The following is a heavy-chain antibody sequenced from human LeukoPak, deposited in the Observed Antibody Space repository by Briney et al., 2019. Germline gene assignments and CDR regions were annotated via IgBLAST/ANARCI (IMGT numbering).Heavy chain of an antibody. CDR3: ARDSSSSGWYTNFDY. J-gene: IGHJ4*02. CDR1: GYTFTSYG. CDR2: ISAYNGNT. V-gene: IGHV1-18*01. D-gene: IGHD6-19*01. Sequence: GASVKVSCKASGYTFTSYGISWVRQAPGKGLEWMGWISAYNGNTNYAQKLQGRVTMTTDTSTSTAYMELRSLRSDDTAVYYCARDSSSSGWYTNFDYWGQGTLVTVSS.